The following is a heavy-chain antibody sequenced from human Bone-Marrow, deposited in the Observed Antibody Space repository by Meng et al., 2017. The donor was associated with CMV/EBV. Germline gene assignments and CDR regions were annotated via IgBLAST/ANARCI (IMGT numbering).Heavy chain of an antibody. CDR1: GFNFNTYW. CDR2: IKEDGSEK. J-gene: IGHJ3*02. D-gene: IGHD2-15*01. Sequence: ETLSLTCAASGFNFNTYWMSWVRQAPGKGLEWVASIKEDGSEKYYVDSVKGRFTISRDNAKNSLYLQMNSLRAEDTAVYYCARAGCSGGSCYSQRAFDIWGQGTMVTVSS. V-gene: IGHV3-7*03. CDR3: ARAGCSGGSCYSQRAFDI.